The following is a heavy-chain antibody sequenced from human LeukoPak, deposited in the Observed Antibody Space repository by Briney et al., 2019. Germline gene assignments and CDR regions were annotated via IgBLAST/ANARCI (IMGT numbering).Heavy chain of an antibody. CDR1: GLTSSSYA. Sequence: GGSLRLSCAASGLTSSSYAMHWVRQAPGKGLEWVAVISYDGSNKYYADSVKGRFTISRDNSKNTLYLQMNSLRAEDTAVYYCAREAARRDAFDIWGQGTMVTVSS. CDR2: ISYDGSNK. D-gene: IGHD6-6*01. V-gene: IGHV3-30-3*01. CDR3: AREAARRDAFDI. J-gene: IGHJ3*02.